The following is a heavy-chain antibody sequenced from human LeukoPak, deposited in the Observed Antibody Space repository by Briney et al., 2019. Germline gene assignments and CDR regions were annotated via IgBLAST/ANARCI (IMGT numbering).Heavy chain of an antibody. Sequence: PSETLTLTCTVSGGSISSYYWSWIRQPPGKGLEWIGYIYYSGSTYYNPSLKSRVTISVDTSKNQFSLKLSSVTVADTAVYYCARLSRIFGVGLYYFDYWGQGTLVTVSS. V-gene: IGHV4-59*08. CDR2: IYYSGST. J-gene: IGHJ4*02. D-gene: IGHD3-3*01. CDR3: ARLSRIFGVGLYYFDY. CDR1: GGSISSYY.